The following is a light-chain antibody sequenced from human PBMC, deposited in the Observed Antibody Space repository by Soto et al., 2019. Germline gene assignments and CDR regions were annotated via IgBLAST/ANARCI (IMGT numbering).Light chain of an antibody. CDR1: SSDVGRYDY. V-gene: IGLV2-11*01. CDR2: DVT. J-gene: IGLJ1*01. Sequence: QSVLTQPRPGCGSPGQSVTISCTGASSDVGRYDYVSSYQQHPGKAPKLIVYDVTERPSGVPDRFSGSKSGNTASLTISGPQAEDEADYSCCSFAGCYSYVFGTGTKVTVL. CDR3: CSFAGCYSYV.